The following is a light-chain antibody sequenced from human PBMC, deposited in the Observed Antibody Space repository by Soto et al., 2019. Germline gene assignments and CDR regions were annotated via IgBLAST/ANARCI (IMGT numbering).Light chain of an antibody. V-gene: IGKV1-9*01. Sequence: DIQLTQSLSFLSASVGDGVTITCRASQGIYSYLAWYQQTPGKAPKLLIYAASTLQSGVPSRFSGSGSGTEFTLTINSLQPEDFATYYCQQLNSYPLTFGGGTKVEIK. CDR3: QQLNSYPLT. CDR2: AAS. CDR1: QGIYSY. J-gene: IGKJ4*01.